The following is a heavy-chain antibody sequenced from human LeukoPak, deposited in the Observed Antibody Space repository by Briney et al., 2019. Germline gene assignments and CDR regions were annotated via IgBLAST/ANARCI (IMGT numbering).Heavy chain of an antibody. CDR2: INPSGGST. Sequence: ASVKVSCKASGYIFFNYGISWVRQAPGQGLEWMGIINPSGGSTSYAQKFQGRVTMTRDTSTSTVYMELSSLRSEDTAVYYCARGYYDFWSGDLGRFDPWGQGTLVTVSS. CDR3: ARGYYDFWSGDLGRFDP. D-gene: IGHD3-3*01. V-gene: IGHV1-46*01. CDR1: GYIFFNYG. J-gene: IGHJ5*02.